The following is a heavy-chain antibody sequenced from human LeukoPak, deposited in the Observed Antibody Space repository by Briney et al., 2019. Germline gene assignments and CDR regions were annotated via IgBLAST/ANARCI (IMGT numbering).Heavy chain of an antibody. V-gene: IGHV1-2*02. D-gene: IGHD3-10*01. CDR2: INPNSGGT. Sequence: ASVKVSCKASGYTFTGYYMHWVRQAPGQGLEWMGWINPNSGGTNYAQKFQGRVTMTRDTSISTAYMELSRLRSDDTAVYYCARVPHYYGSGSYYYYFDYWGQGTLVTVSS. J-gene: IGHJ4*02. CDR1: GYTFTGYY. CDR3: ARVPHYYGSGSYYYYFDY.